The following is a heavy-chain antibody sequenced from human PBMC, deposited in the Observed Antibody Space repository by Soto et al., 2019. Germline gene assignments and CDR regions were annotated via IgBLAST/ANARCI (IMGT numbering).Heavy chain of an antibody. CDR2: IIPIFGTA. D-gene: IGHD5-18*01. V-gene: IGHV1-69*01. Sequence: QVQLVQSGAEVKKPGSSVKVSCKASGGTFSSYAISWVRQAPGQGLEWMGGIIPIFGTANYAQKFQGRVTITADESTSTAYMELSSLRSEDTAVYYCARDQGAHTAYYYDYGMDVWGQGTTVTVSS. CDR3: ARDQGAHTAYYYDYGMDV. CDR1: GGTFSSYA. J-gene: IGHJ6*02.